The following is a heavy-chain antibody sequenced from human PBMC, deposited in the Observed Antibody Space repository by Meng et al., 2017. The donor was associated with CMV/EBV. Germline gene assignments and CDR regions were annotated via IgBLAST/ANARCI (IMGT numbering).Heavy chain of an antibody. J-gene: IGHJ5*02. CDR3: ARGVAAAFWFDP. Sequence: ETLSLTCAASGFTFSSYSMNWVRQAPGKGLEWVSYISSSGSTIYYADSVKGRFTISRDNAKNSLYLQMNSLRAEDTAVYYCARGVAAAFWFDPWGQGTLVTVSS. CDR2: ISSSGSTI. CDR1: GFTFSSYS. V-gene: IGHV3-48*04. D-gene: IGHD6-13*01.